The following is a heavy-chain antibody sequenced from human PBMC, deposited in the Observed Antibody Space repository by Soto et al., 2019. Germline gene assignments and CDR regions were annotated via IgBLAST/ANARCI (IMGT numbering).Heavy chain of an antibody. D-gene: IGHD4-17*01. V-gene: IGHV4-30-2*01. J-gene: IGHJ6*02. Sequence: PSETLSLTCAVSGGSISSGGYSWSWIRQPPGKGLEWIGYIYHSGSTNYNPSLKSRVTISVDTSKNQFSLKLSSVTAADTAVYYCARGQVTTATRLGYYYGMDVWGQGTTVTVSS. CDR1: GGSISSGGYS. CDR2: IYHSGST. CDR3: ARGQVTTATRLGYYYGMDV.